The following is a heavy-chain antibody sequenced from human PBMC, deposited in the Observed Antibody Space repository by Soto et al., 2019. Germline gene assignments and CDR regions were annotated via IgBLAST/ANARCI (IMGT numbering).Heavy chain of an antibody. CDR2: ISYDGTNK. CDR1: GFTFSSHG. D-gene: IGHD6-19*01. Sequence: QVQLVESGGGVVQPGRSLRLSCAASGFTFSSHGMHWVRQAAGKGLEWVAVISYDGTNKHYADTVKGRFTISRDNSKNTVYLQMNSLRADDTAVYYCAKDYSSEWYGRDHWGQGIPFTVSS. CDR3: AKDYSSEWYGRDH. V-gene: IGHV3-30*18. J-gene: IGHJ4*02.